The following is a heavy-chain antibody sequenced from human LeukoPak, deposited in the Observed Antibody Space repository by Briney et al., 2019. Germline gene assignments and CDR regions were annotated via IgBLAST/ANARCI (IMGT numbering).Heavy chain of an antibody. CDR2: INPNSGGT. D-gene: IGHD1-26*01. Sequence: GASVKVSCKASGYTFTGYYMHWVRQAPGQGLEWMGWINPNSGGTNYAQKFQGRVTMTRDTSISTAYMELSRLRSDDTAVYYCARDCGEPSPCFDYWGQGTLVTVSS. V-gene: IGHV1-2*02. CDR1: GYTFTGYY. J-gene: IGHJ4*02. CDR3: ARDCGEPSPCFDY.